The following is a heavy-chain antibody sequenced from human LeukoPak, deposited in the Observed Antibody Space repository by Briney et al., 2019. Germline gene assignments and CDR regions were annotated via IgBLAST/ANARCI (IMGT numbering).Heavy chain of an antibody. J-gene: IGHJ4*02. CDR2: INPKSGGT. V-gene: IGHV1-2*02. D-gene: IGHD3-22*01. CDR1: GYTFTGYY. CDR3: ARGGTEYYDSSGPEDY. Sequence: ASVKVSCKASGYTFTGYYMHWVRQAPGKGLEWMGWINPKSGGTSYAQKFQGRVTMTRDTSISTAYMELSRLRSDDTAVYYCARGGTEYYDSSGPEDYWGQGTLVTASS.